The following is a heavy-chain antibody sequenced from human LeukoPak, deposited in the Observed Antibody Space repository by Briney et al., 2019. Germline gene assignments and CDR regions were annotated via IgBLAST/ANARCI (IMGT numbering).Heavy chain of an antibody. Sequence: GGSLRLSCEASGFTFSSYAMCWVRQAPGKGLEWVSGISGRDGNTYYADSVKGRFTISRDNSKNTLYLQMISLRVEDTAIYYCAKDRIVMSGFFDYWGQGTLVTVSS. CDR2: ISGRDGNT. J-gene: IGHJ4*02. CDR3: AKDRIVMSGFFDY. V-gene: IGHV3-23*01. CDR1: GFTFSSYA. D-gene: IGHD6-19*01.